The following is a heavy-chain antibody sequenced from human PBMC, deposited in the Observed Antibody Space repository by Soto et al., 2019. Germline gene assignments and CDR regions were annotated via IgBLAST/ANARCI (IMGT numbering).Heavy chain of an antibody. CDR1: GFTFSIYS. V-gene: IGHV3-48*01. Sequence: EVQLVESGGGLVQPGGSLRLSCAASGFTFSIYSMNWVRQDPGKGLEWISFISSSSSDIYYVDSVKGRFTISRDNAKNSLYLEMISLRADDSAVYYCARDIAVADECWGQGTLVTFSS. CDR2: ISSSSSDI. CDR3: ARDIAVADEC. J-gene: IGHJ4*02. D-gene: IGHD6-19*01.